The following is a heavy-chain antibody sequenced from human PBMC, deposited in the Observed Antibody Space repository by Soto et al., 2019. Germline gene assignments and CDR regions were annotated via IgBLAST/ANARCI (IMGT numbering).Heavy chain of an antibody. CDR1: GFTVSSYA. D-gene: IGHD2-2*01. CDR2: ISYDGSNK. V-gene: IGHV3-30-3*02. Sequence: PGGSLRLSCAASGFTVSSYAMHWVRQAPGKGLEWVAVISYDGSNKYYADSVKGRFTISRDNSKNTLYLQMNSLRAEDTAVYYCAKESPRYCISNSCSTFDPWGQGT. CDR3: AKESPRYCISNSCSTFDP. J-gene: IGHJ5*02.